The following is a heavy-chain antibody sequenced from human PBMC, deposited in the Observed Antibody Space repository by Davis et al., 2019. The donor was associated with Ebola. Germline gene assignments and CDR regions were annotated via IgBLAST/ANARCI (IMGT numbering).Heavy chain of an antibody. D-gene: IGHD6-19*01. Sequence: ASVKVSCKASGYTFTSYYMHWVRQAPGQGLEWMGWISAYNGNTNYAQKLQGRVTMTTDTSTSTAYMELRSLRSDDTAVYYCATTVAGFYYYGMDVWGQGTTVTVSS. CDR3: ATTVAGFYYYGMDV. J-gene: IGHJ6*02. CDR1: GYTFTSYY. V-gene: IGHV1-18*04. CDR2: ISAYNGNT.